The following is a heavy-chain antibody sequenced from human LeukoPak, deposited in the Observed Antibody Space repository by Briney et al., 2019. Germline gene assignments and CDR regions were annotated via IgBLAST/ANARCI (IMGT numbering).Heavy chain of an antibody. Sequence: PGGSLRLSCAASRFTPSYNYMSWVRQAPGKGLEWVSIVYRGGSTYYADSVKGRVTISRDNSKNTLSLEMNSLRAEDTAIYYCARGGYNTSYYFDCWGQGTLVTVSS. CDR2: VYRGGST. J-gene: IGHJ4*01. V-gene: IGHV3-53*01. CDR1: RFTPSYNY. CDR3: ARGGYNTSYYFDC. D-gene: IGHD1-14*01.